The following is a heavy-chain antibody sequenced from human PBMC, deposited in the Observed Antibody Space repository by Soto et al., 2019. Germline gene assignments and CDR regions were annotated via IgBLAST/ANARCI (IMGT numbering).Heavy chain of an antibody. CDR3: ARGGGEYSSGWGY. V-gene: IGHV3-30-3*01. CDR1: GFTFSSYA. J-gene: IGHJ4*02. D-gene: IGHD6-19*01. Sequence: QVQLVESGGGVVQPGRSLRLSCAASGFTFSSYAMHWVRQAPGKGLEWVAVISYDGSNKYYADSVKGRFTISRDNSKNTLYLQMNSRRAEDMAVYYCARGGGEYSSGWGYWGQGTLVTVSS. CDR2: ISYDGSNK.